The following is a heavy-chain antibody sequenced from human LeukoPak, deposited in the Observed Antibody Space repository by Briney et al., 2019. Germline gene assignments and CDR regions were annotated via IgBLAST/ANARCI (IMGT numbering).Heavy chain of an antibody. V-gene: IGHV3-66*01. D-gene: IGHD1-26*01. J-gene: IGHJ4*02. CDR2: INSGGST. CDR1: GFTVSRRY. Sequence: GGSLRLSCAASGFTVSRRYMSWVRQAPGKGLEWVSVINSGGSTNYADSVKGRFTISRDNSNNMAYLQMSSLRVEDTAVYFCAKEVGPDLGAWGQGTLVTVSS. CDR3: AKEVGPDLGA.